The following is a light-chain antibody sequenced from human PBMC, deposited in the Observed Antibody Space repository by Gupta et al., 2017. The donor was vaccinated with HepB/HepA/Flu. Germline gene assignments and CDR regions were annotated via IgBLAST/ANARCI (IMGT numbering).Light chain of an antibody. CDR1: QNINNF. V-gene: IGKV1-39*01. J-gene: IGKJ1*01. Sequence: DIQLTNSPSSLSASVGDRVTITCRAGQNINNFLNWYQQKPEKAPRLLIFAASSLQSGVPSRFSGSGSGTDFTLTISSLQPEDFATYYCQQSYTFPWTFGQGTKVEIK. CDR3: QQSYTFPWT. CDR2: AAS.